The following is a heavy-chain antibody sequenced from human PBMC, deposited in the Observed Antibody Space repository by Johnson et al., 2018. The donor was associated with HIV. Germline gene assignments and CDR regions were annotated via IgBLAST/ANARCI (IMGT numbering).Heavy chain of an antibody. CDR1: GFTVSSYY. Sequence: VQLVESGGGLVQPGGSLRLSCAASGFTVSSYYMSWVRQAPGKGLEWVSVLFTGGNTSYADSWKGGFPISRDNSKNTLYLQMNSLRAEDTAVYYCARDRGPSVAAVVFDAFDIWGQGTMVTVSS. D-gene: IGHD6-13*01. J-gene: IGHJ3*02. CDR2: LFTGGNT. V-gene: IGHV3-66*01. CDR3: ARDRGPSVAAVVFDAFDI.